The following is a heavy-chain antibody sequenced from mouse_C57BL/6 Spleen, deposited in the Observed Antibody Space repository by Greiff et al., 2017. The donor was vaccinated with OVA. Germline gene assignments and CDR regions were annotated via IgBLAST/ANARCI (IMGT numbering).Heavy chain of an antibody. Sequence: QVQLQQPGAELVMPGASVKLSCKASGYTFTSYWMHWVKQRPGQGLEWIGEIDPSDSYTNYTQKFKGKSTLTVDKSSSTAYMQLSSLTSEDSAVYYCARQGLLRGDYYAMDYWGQGTSVTVSS. V-gene: IGHV1-69*01. CDR1: GYTFTSYW. D-gene: IGHD2-3*01. CDR2: IDPSDSYT. J-gene: IGHJ4*01. CDR3: ARQGLLRGDYYAMDY.